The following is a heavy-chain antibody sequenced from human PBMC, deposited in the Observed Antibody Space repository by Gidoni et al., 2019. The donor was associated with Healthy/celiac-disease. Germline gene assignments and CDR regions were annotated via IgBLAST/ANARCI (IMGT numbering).Heavy chain of an antibody. D-gene: IGHD2-15*01. Sequence: QVQLQQSGPGLVKPSQTLSLTCAISGDSVSSNSAAWNWIRQSPSRGLEWLGRTYYRSKWYNDYAVSVKSRITINPDTSKNQFSLQLNSVTPEDTAVYYCARAPRDLYCSGGSCYSGHFQHWGQGTLVTVSS. J-gene: IGHJ1*01. V-gene: IGHV6-1*01. CDR2: TYYRSKWYN. CDR1: GDSVSSNSAA. CDR3: ARAPRDLYCSGGSCYSGHFQH.